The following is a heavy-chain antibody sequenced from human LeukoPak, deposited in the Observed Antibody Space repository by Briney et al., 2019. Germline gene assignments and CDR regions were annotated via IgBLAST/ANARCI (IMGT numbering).Heavy chain of an antibody. CDR3: AKDYDFWSGYLDY. Sequence: GGSLRLSCAASGSTFSSYAMSWVRQAPGKGLEWVSAISGSGGSTYYADSVKGRFTISRDNSKNTLYLQMNSLRAEDTAVYYCAKDYDFWSGYLDYWGQGTLVTVSS. CDR2: ISGSGGST. CDR1: GSTFSSYA. V-gene: IGHV3-23*01. D-gene: IGHD3-3*01. J-gene: IGHJ4*02.